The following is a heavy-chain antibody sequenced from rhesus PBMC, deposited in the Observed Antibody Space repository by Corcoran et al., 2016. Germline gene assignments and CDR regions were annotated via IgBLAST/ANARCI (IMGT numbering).Heavy chain of an antibody. Sequence: QVQLQESGPGLVKPSETLSLTCAVSGYSISSGYDWGCIRQPPGQGLAWIGYIGGSSGSTYYNPSLKSRVTISKDTSKNQFSLKLSSVTAADTAVYYCARLMTTVTSRSNWYFDIWGPGTPITISS. J-gene: IGHJ2*01. CDR3: ARLMTTVTSRSNWYFDI. CDR1: GYSISSGYD. V-gene: IGHV4-99*01. CDR2: IGGSSGST. D-gene: IGHD4-35*01.